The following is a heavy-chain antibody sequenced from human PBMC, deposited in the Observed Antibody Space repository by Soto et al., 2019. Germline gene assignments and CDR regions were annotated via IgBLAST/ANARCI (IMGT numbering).Heavy chain of an antibody. V-gene: IGHV4-39*01. D-gene: IGHD7-27*01. CDR1: GGSISSSSYY. CDR3: VSQRTSVLTQAYFDY. CDR2: VYYRGRS. J-gene: IGHJ4*03. Sequence: LSLTCTVSGGSISSSSYYWGWICQSPGKGLEWIGSVYYRGRSYSKSSVKSRVTISVDTSKNQFSLNLNSVTASDTAVYYCVSQRTSVLTQAYFDYWGPGSLVTVSS.